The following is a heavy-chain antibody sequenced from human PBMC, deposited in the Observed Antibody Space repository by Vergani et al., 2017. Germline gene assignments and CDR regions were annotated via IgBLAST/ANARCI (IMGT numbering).Heavy chain of an antibody. V-gene: IGHV7-4-1*02. CDR2: ISSSTGTP. Sequence: QMQLVQSGSELKKTGASVKVSCKASGYTISNYVLNWVRQAPGQGLEWMGWISSSTGTPTYAQGFTGRFVFSLDTSVNTAYLEISGLKPDDTAVYYCVRGAVSAFFYYWGQETLVTVSP. D-gene: IGHD5/OR15-5a*01. CDR1: GYTISNYV. CDR3: VRGAVSAFFYY. J-gene: IGHJ4*02.